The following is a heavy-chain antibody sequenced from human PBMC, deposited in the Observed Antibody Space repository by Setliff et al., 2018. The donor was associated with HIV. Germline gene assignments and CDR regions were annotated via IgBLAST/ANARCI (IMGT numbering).Heavy chain of an antibody. CDR2: IRYDGSNK. D-gene: IGHD6-19*01. CDR1: GFTFSSYG. J-gene: IGHJ4*02. V-gene: IGHV3-30*02. Sequence: PGGSLRLSCAASGFTFSSYGMHWVRQAPGKGLEWVAFIRYDGSNKYYADSVKGRFTIPRDNSKNTLYLQMNSLRAEDTAAYYCAKAELSSGRYYFDYWGQGTLVTVSS. CDR3: AKAELSSGRYYFDY.